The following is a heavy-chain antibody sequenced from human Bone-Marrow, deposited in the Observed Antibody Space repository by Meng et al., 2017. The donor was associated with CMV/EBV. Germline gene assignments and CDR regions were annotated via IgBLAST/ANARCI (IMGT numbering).Heavy chain of an antibody. D-gene: IGHD2-2*01. V-gene: IGHV3-74*01. CDR3: AKPSSTSFNWFDP. Sequence: GSLRLSCAASGFTFSSYWMHWVRQAPGKGLVWVSRINSDGSSTSYADSVKGRFTISRDNAKNTLYLQMNSLRAEDTAVYYCAKPSSTSFNWFDPWGQGTLVTVSS. CDR1: GFTFSSYW. CDR2: INSDGSST. J-gene: IGHJ5*02.